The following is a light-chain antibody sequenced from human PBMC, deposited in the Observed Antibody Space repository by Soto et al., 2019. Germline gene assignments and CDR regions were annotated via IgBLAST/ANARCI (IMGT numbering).Light chain of an antibody. CDR1: QRVGTK. V-gene: IGKV3-20*01. J-gene: IGKJ1*01. CDR2: GAS. CDR3: QQSGYSPRT. Sequence: GIMFVYAKARAILRCRASQRVGTKLAWYQQTRGQAPRLLIYGASSRATGIPDRFICSGPGTDFTLTISTLHPEYFAVPFCQQSGYSPRTFGQGTKVDI.